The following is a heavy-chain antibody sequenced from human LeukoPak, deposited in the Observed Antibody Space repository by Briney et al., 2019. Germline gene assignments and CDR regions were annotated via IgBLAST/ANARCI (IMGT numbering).Heavy chain of an antibody. CDR3: ARDRGITMVRGVIIYNWFDP. J-gene: IGHJ5*02. D-gene: IGHD3-10*01. CDR2: INPNSGGT. V-gene: IGHV1-2*02. CDR1: GYTFTGYY. Sequence: ASVKVSCKASGYTFTGYYMHWVRQAPGQGLEWMGWINPNSGGTNYARKFQGRVTLTRDTSISTAYMELSRLRSDDTAVYYCARDRGITMVRGVIIYNWFDPWGQGTLVTVSS.